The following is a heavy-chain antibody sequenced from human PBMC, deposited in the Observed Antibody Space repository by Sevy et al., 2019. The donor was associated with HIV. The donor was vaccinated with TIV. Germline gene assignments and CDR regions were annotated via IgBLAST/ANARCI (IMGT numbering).Heavy chain of an antibody. CDR3: PGRIAGPAFDY. Sequence: SETLSLTCTVSGGSFGSSSYYWNWIRQPAGKGLEWIGRIYTSGTTNYNPSLKSRVTMSVDTSKNQFSLKLSSVTAADRAVYNCPGRIAGPAFDYWGQGTLVTVPS. D-gene: IGHD6-13*01. CDR2: IYTSGTT. CDR1: GGSFGSSSYY. J-gene: IGHJ4*02. V-gene: IGHV4-61*02.